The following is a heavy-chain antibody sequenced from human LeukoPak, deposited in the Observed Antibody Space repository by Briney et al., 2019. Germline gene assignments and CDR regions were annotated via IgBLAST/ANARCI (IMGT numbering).Heavy chain of an antibody. CDR2: MNPISGNT. V-gene: IGHV1-8*03. J-gene: IGHJ6*03. CDR3: ARVPYSGYGLYYYCYMDV. Sequence: ASVKVSCKASGYTFTSYGISWVRQAPGQGLEWMGWMNPISGNTGYAQKFQGRVTITRNTSISTAYMELSSLRSEDTAVYYCARVPYSGYGLYYYCYMDVWGKGTTVTVSS. D-gene: IGHD5-12*01. CDR1: GYTFTSYG.